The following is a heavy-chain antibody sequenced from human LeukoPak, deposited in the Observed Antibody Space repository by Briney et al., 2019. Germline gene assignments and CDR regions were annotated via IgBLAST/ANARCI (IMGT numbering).Heavy chain of an antibody. V-gene: IGHV4-4*07. CDR1: GGSISSYY. J-gene: IGHJ6*03. CDR2: IYTSGST. CDR3: ARVTTIFGVPPYYYYYMDV. D-gene: IGHD3-3*01. Sequence: SETLSLTCTVSGGSISSYYWSWIRQPAGKGLEWIGRIYTSGSTNYNPSLKSRVTMSVDTSKNQFSPKLSSVTAADTAVYYCARVTTIFGVPPYYYYYMDVWGKGTTVTVSS.